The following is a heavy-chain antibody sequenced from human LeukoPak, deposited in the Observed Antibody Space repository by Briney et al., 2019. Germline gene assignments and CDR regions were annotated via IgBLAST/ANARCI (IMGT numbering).Heavy chain of an antibody. V-gene: IGHV4-39*01. CDR2: IYYSGST. CDR1: GGSISSNTYY. D-gene: IGHD6-19*01. Sequence: SETLSLTCTVSGGSISSNTYYWGGIRQPPGKGLEWIGSIYYSGSTYYNPSLKSRVTMSVDTSKNEFSLKLSSVTAADTAVYFCASTSGWLVRGFRYWGQGTLVTVSS. CDR3: ASTSGWLVRGFRY. J-gene: IGHJ4*02.